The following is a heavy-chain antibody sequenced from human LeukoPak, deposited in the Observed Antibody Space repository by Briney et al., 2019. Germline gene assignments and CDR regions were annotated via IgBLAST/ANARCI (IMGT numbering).Heavy chain of an antibody. CDR2: IWYDGSNK. CDR1: GFTFSGYG. D-gene: IGHD5-24*01. Sequence: GGSLRLSCAASGFTFSGYGMHWVRQAPGKGLEWVAVIWYDGSNKYYADSVKGRFTISRDNAKNSLYLQMNSLRAEDTAVYYCARSDGLDYWGQGTLVTVSS. J-gene: IGHJ4*02. CDR3: ARSDGLDY. V-gene: IGHV3-33*01.